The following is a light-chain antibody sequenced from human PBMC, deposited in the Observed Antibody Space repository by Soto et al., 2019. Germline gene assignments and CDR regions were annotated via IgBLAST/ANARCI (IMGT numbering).Light chain of an antibody. CDR3: QQNFNWPIT. V-gene: IGKV1-39*01. J-gene: IGKJ5*01. CDR2: GAS. CDR1: LSISSN. Sequence: EIQMTQSPSSLSASIGDRVTISCRASLSISSNLDWYQQQPGQGPKLLIYGASSLATGVPSRFSGSGSGTEFTLTISSLRSEDLASFYCQQNFNWPITFGQGTRLEIK.